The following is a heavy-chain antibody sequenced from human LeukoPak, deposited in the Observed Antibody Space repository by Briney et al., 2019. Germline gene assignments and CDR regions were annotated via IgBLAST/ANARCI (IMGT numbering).Heavy chain of an antibody. CDR1: GFTFSTYW. Sequence: GGSLRLSCAASGFTFSTYWMTWVRQAPGKGLEWVASIKQDGSEKLYVDSVRGRFTTSRDNHKNAVYLQMTSLRAGDRAVYYCARDAGRSGYDIFDYWGQGTVVTVSS. D-gene: IGHD5-12*01. J-gene: IGHJ4*02. CDR3: ARDAGRSGYDIFDY. V-gene: IGHV3-7*03. CDR2: IKQDGSEK.